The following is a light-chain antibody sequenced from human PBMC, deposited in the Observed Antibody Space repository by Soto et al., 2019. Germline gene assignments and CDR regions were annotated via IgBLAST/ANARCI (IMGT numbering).Light chain of an antibody. CDR3: QQRSNWPIT. V-gene: IGKV3-11*01. J-gene: IGKJ5*01. CDR1: QSVSSN. CDR2: DAS. Sequence: EVVLTQSPATLSLSPGERATFSCWASQSVSSNLAWYQQKPGQAPRLLIYDASNRATGIPARFSGSGSGTDFTLTISSLEPEDFAVYYCQQRSNWPITFGQGTRLEIK.